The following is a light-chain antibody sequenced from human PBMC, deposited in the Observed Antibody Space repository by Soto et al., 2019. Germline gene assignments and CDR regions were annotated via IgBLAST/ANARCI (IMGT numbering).Light chain of an antibody. Sequence: QSVLTQPPSVSAAPRQKVTISCSGSSSNIGNNFVTWYQQLPGTAPKLLIYDNNKRPSGIPDRFSGSQSGTSATLGITGLQTGDEAVYYCGSWDSSLTYVFGTGTKVTVL. J-gene: IGLJ1*01. CDR2: DNN. V-gene: IGLV1-51*01. CDR1: SSNIGNNF. CDR3: GSWDSSLTYV.